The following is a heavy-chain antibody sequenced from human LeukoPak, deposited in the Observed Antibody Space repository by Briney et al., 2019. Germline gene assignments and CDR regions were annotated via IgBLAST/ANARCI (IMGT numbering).Heavy chain of an antibody. CDR1: GVPPCGYH. CDR2: INHSGST. V-gene: IGHV4-34*01. CDR3: ARGLKWELPQHYYYYLDV. J-gene: IGHJ6*03. D-gene: IGHD1-26*01. Sequence: SETLSLTCAVSGVPPCGYHSSGVRQPPGKGLEWIGEINHSGSTNYNPSLKSRVTISLETPKNQFYLKLSSVTAAHTAVYYCARGLKWELPQHYYYYLDVWGEGTTVTVSS.